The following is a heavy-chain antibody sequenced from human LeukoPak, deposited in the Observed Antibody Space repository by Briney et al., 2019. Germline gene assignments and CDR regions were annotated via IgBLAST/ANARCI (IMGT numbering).Heavy chain of an antibody. V-gene: IGHV3-23*01. J-gene: IGHJ3*02. CDR2: ISGSGGST. Sequence: GGSLRLSCAASGFTFSSYAMSWVRQAPGKGLEWVSAISGSGGSTYYAGSVKGRFTISRDNSKNTLYLQMNSLRAEDTAVYYCAKDHYYDSSGNLWPDAFDIWGQGTMVTVSS. CDR3: AKDHYYDSSGNLWPDAFDI. D-gene: IGHD3-22*01. CDR1: GFTFSSYA.